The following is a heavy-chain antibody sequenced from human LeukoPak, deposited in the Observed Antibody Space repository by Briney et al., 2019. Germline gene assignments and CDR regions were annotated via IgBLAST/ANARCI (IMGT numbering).Heavy chain of an antibody. CDR2: FYTYGGT. CDR3: AGTYYDFWSGYTNWFDP. J-gene: IGHJ5*02. V-gene: IGHV4-59*01. CDR1: GASISSYY. Sequence: SETLSLTCSVSGASISSYYWSWIRQPPGKGLEWIGYFYTYGGTNYNPSLKSRVSISLDTSKNQFSLKLNSVTAADTAAYYCAGTYYDFWSGYTNWFDPWGQGTLVAVSS. D-gene: IGHD3-3*01.